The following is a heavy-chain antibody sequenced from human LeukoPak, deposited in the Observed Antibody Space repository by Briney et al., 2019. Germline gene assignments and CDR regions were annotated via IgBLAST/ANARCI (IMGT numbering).Heavy chain of an antibody. J-gene: IGHJ6*02. D-gene: IGHD3-10*01. V-gene: IGHV3-23*01. CDR3: AKVSGRIQIWPQPFGDGMDV. CDR2: ISGSGGNT. CDR1: GFTFSTDV. Sequence: PGGSLRLSCAASGFTFSTDVMSWVRQAPGKGLECVSAISGSGGNTYYADFVKGRFTISRDNSKNMLYLQMNSLRAEDTAVYYCAKVSGRIQIWPQPFGDGMDVWGQGATVTVSS.